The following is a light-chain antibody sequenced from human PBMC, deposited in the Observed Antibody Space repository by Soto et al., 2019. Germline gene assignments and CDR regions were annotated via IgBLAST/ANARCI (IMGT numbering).Light chain of an antibody. CDR1: QSVSNS. CDR2: AAS. Sequence: DIQMTQSPSSLSASVGDRVTITCRASQSVSNSLNWYQQTSGKPPTLLIYAASSLQSGVPSRFSGSGSGTDFTLTISSLQPDDFATYYCQQSFYVPYTFGHGNKVDLK. J-gene: IGKJ3*01. V-gene: IGKV1-39*01. CDR3: QQSFYVPYT.